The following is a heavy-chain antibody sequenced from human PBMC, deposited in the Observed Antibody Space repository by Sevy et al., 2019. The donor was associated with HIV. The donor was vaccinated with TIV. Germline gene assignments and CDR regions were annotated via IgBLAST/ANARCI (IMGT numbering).Heavy chain of an antibody. Sequence: ASVKVSCKVSGYTLTALSMHWVRQAPGKGLEWMGGFDEDGEIMYAQKFQGRVTMTEDTYTDTAYMELSSLRSEDTAMYYCATDIVVGRDYWGQGTLVTVSS. V-gene: IGHV1-24*01. J-gene: IGHJ4*02. D-gene: IGHD2-2*01. CDR1: GYTLTALS. CDR3: ATDIVVGRDY. CDR2: FDEDGEI.